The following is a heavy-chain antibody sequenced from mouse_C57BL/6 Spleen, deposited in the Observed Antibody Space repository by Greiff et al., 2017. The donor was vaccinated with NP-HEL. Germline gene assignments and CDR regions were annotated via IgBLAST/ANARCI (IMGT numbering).Heavy chain of an antibody. J-gene: IGHJ2*01. V-gene: IGHV5-16*01. Sequence: EVQLVESEGGLVQPGSSMKLSCTASGFTFSDYYMAWVRQVPERGLEWVANINYDGSSTYYLASLKSRFIISRDNAKNILYLQMSSLKSEDTATYYCARESRGWPYYFDDWGKGTTLTVSS. CDR2: INYDGSST. D-gene: IGHD3-3*01. CDR1: GFTFSDYY. CDR3: ARESRGWPYYFDD.